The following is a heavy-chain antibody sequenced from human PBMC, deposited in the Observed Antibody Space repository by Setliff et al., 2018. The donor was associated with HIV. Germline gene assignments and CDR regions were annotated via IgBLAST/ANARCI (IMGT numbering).Heavy chain of an antibody. CDR2: VYSGGGAT. J-gene: IGHJ5*02. D-gene: IGHD3-22*01. CDR3: TKHSRYYDGSGYS. Sequence: GGSPRLSCAASGFTFNNYAISWVRQAPGKGLEWVSIVYSGGGATFYANSAKGRFIISRDNSKNTVSLQMNSLRADDTAIYYCTKHSRYYDGSGYSWGQGTLVTVSS. CDR1: GFTFNNYA. V-gene: IGHV3-23*03.